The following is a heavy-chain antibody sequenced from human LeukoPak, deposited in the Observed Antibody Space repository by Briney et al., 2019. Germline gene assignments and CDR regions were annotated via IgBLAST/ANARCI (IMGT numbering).Heavy chain of an antibody. CDR3: ARVGGSCYGY. CDR2: IKQDGSEK. Sequence: GGSLRLSCAASGFTFSNAWMSWARQAPGKGLEWVANIKQDGSEKYYVDSVKGRFTISRDNAKNSVYLQMDSLRAEDTAVYYCARVGGSCYGYWGQGALVTVSS. CDR1: GFTFSNAW. V-gene: IGHV3-7*04. J-gene: IGHJ4*02. D-gene: IGHD2-15*01.